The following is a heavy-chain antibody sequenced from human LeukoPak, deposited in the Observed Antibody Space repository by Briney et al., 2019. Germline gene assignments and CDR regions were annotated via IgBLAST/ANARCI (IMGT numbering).Heavy chain of an antibody. CDR2: IGGRGGTT. Sequence: GGSLRLSCAASGFTLSSYGMSWVRRAPGKGLEWVSAIGGRGGTTYYADSVKGRCTISRDNSKNTLYLQMNGLRAEDTAVYYCAKRLPYYFDYWGQGTLVTVSS. V-gene: IGHV3-23*01. CDR1: GFTLSSYG. J-gene: IGHJ4*02. CDR3: AKRLPYYFDY.